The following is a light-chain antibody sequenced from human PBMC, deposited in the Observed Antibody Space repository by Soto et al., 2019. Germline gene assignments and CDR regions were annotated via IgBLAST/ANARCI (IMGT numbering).Light chain of an antibody. CDR3: CSYTATTTYV. CDR2: DVN. Sequence: QSVLTQPASVSGSPGQSISISCTGTGNDVGGYTFVSWYQQHPDKVPKLVIFDVNRRPSGVSDRFSGSKSVNAASLTISGLQAEDEADYYCCSYTATTTYVSGTGTKFTVL. CDR1: GNDVGGYTF. V-gene: IGLV2-14*03. J-gene: IGLJ1*01.